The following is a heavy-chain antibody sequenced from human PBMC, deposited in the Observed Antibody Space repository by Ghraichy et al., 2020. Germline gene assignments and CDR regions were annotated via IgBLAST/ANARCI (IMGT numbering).Heavy chain of an antibody. CDR1: GGSVSSGSYY. D-gene: IGHD1-1*01. Sequence: SETLSLTCTVSGGSVSSGSYYWSWIRQPPGKGLEWIGYIYYSGSTNYNPSLKSRVTISVDTSKNQFSLKLSSVTAADTAVYYCARVTLGPTGSPKGEKKNDYWGQGTLVTVSS. J-gene: IGHJ4*02. V-gene: IGHV4-61*01. CDR2: IYYSGST. CDR3: ARVTLGPTGSPKGEKKNDY.